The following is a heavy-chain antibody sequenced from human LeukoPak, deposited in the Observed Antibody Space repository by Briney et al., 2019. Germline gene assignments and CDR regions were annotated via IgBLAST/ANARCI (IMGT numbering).Heavy chain of an antibody. CDR2: ISYDGSNK. CDR1: GFTFSSHG. V-gene: IGHV3-30*18. CDR3: TKDHGGSYYRNY. J-gene: IGHJ4*02. Sequence: GGSLRLPCAASGFTFSSHGMHWVRQAPGKGLEWVAVISYDGSNKYYADSVKGRFTISRDNSKNTLYLQMNSLRAEDTAVYYCTKDHGGSYYRNYWGQGTLVTVSS. D-gene: IGHD1-26*01.